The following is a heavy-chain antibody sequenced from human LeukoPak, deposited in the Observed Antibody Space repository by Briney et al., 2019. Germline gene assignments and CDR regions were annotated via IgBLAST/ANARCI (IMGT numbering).Heavy chain of an antibody. J-gene: IGHJ3*02. V-gene: IGHV3-9*01. Sequence: GRSLRLSCAASGFTFDDYAMHWVRQAPGKGLEWVSGISWNSGSIGYADSVKGRFTISRDNAKNSLYLQMNSLRAEDTALYYCAKADVVVTADDAFDIWGQGTMVTVSS. D-gene: IGHD2-21*02. CDR2: ISWNSGSI. CDR1: GFTFDDYA. CDR3: AKADVVVTADDAFDI.